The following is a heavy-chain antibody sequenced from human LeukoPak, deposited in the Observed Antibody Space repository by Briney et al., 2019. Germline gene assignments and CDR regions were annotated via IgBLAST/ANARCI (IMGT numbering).Heavy chain of an antibody. CDR1: GFTFSSYS. CDR3: ARVDVGYNYGFDY. J-gene: IGHJ4*02. V-gene: IGHV3-21*01. Sequence: GGSLRLSCAASGFTFSSYSMNWVRQAPGKGLEWVSSISSSGSYIYYADSVKGRFTISRDNAKDSLYLQMNSLRAEDTAVYYYARVDVGYNYGFDYWGQGTLVTVSS. CDR2: ISSSGSYI. D-gene: IGHD5-18*01.